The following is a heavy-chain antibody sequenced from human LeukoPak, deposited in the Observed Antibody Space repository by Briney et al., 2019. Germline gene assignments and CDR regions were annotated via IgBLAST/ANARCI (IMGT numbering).Heavy chain of an antibody. CDR3: ARDPNWYFDL. V-gene: IGHV1-8*01. Sequence: GASVKVSCKASGYTFTSYDINWVRQATGQGLEWMGWMNPNSGNTGYAQKFQGRVTMTRDTSISTAYMELSRLRSDDTAVYYCARDPNWYFDLWGRGTLVTVSS. CDR1: GYTFTSYD. J-gene: IGHJ2*01. CDR2: MNPNSGNT.